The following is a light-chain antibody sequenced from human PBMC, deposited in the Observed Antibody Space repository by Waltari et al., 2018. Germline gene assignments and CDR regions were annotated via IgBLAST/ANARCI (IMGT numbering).Light chain of an antibody. CDR1: ILGSKT. CDR2: DDS. J-gene: IGLJ2*01. Sequence: SYVLTQPPSVSVAPGQTAKISCAGDILGSKTVHWYQHKSGQAPVMVVYDDSGRPSGGPERFSGSNSGDAATLTISRVEAGDEAAYYCQIWDTFTDQVVFGGGTKLTVL. V-gene: IGLV3-21*02. CDR3: QIWDTFTDQVV.